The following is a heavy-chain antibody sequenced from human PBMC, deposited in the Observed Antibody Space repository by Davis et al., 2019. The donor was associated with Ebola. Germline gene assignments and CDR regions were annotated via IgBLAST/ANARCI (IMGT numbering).Heavy chain of an antibody. CDR3: ASQAAAENYYYYYMDV. Sequence: SVKVSCKASGGTFSSYAISWVRQAPGQGLEWMGGIIPILGIANYAQKFQGRVTITADESTSTAYMELSSLRSEDTAVYYCASQAAAENYYYYYMDVWGKGTTVTVSS. D-gene: IGHD6-13*01. V-gene: IGHV1-69*10. CDR2: IIPILGIA. J-gene: IGHJ6*03. CDR1: GGTFSSYA.